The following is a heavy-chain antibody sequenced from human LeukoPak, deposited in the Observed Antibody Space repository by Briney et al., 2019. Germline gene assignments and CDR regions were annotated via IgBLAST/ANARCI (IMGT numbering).Heavy chain of an antibody. J-gene: IGHJ4*02. V-gene: IGHV3-30*18. CDR3: AKDTVVPAALDY. D-gene: IGHD2-2*01. CDR1: GFTFSSYG. CDR2: ISYDGSNK. Sequence: GRSLRLSCAASGFTFSSYGMHWVRQAPGKGLEWVAVISYDGSNKYYADSVKGRFTISRDNSKNTLYLQMNSLRAEDTAVYYCAKDTVVPAALDYWGQGTLVTVSS.